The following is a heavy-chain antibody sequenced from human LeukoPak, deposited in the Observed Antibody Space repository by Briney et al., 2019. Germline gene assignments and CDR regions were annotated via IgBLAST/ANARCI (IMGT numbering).Heavy chain of an antibody. V-gene: IGHV3-30*02. Sequence: GGSLRLSCAASGFTFSSYGMHWVRQAPGKGLEWVAFIRYDGSNKYYADSVKGRFTISRDNSKNTLYLQMNSLRAEDTAAYYCANYCSSTSCYFDYWGQGTLVTVSS. J-gene: IGHJ4*02. D-gene: IGHD2-2*01. CDR2: IRYDGSNK. CDR1: GFTFSSYG. CDR3: ANYCSSTSCYFDY.